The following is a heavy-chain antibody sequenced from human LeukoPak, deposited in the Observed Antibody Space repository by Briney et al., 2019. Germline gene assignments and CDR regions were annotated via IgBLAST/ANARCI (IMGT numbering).Heavy chain of an antibody. CDR3: ASAHSSGWSSWFDP. CDR2: INSDGSST. CDR1: GFTFSSYW. Sequence: GGSLRLSCAASGFTFSSYWMHSVRQAPGKGLVWVSRINSDGSSTSYADSVKGRFTISRDNAKNTLYLQMNSLRAEATAVYYCASAHSSGWSSWFDPWGQGTLVTVPS. D-gene: IGHD6-19*01. V-gene: IGHV3-74*01. J-gene: IGHJ5*02.